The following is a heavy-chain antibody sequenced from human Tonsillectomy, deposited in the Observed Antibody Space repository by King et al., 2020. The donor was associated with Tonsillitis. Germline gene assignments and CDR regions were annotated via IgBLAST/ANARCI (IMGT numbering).Heavy chain of an antibody. J-gene: IGHJ4*02. CDR1: GGSISSGGYS. D-gene: IGHD2-15*01. Sequence: VQLQESGPGLVKPSQTLSLTCAVSGGSISSGGYSWSWIRQPPGKGLEWIGYIYYSGSTYYNPSLKSRVTISVDTSKNQFSLKLSSVTAADTAVYYCASGGSYCSGGSCYTYYFDYWGQGTLVTVSS. CDR3: ASGGSYCSGGSCYTYYFDY. V-gene: IGHV4-30-4*07. CDR2: IYYSGST.